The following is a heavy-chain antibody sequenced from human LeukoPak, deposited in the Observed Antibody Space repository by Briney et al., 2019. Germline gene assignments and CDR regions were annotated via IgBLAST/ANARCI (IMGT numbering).Heavy chain of an antibody. CDR2: IYYSGST. Sequence: SETLSLTCTVSGGPISSYYWSWIRQPPGKGLEWIGDIYYSGSTNYNPSLKSRVTISVDTSKNQFSLKLSSVTAADTAVYYCARTSNYDFWSGYYKDNWFDPWGQGTLVTVSS. CDR1: GGPISSYY. CDR3: ARTSNYDFWSGYYKDNWFDP. V-gene: IGHV4-59*01. J-gene: IGHJ5*02. D-gene: IGHD3-3*01.